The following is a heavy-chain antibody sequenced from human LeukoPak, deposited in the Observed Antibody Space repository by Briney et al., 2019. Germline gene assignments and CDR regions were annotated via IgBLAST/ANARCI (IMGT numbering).Heavy chain of an antibody. Sequence: GGSLRLSCAASGFTFSNAWMSWVRQAPGKGLEWVGRIKSKTDGGTTDYPAPVKGRFTISRDDSKNSLYLQMNSLKTEDTAVYYCTTDPQCSGGDCYYFDYWGQGSLVTVSS. D-gene: IGHD2-21*02. CDR3: TTDPQCSGGDCYYFDY. CDR2: IKSKTDGGTT. CDR1: GFTFSNAW. V-gene: IGHV3-15*01. J-gene: IGHJ4*02.